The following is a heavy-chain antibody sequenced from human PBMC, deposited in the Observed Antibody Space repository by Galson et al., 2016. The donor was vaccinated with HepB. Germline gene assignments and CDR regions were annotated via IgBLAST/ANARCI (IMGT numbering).Heavy chain of an antibody. D-gene: IGHD2-21*02. J-gene: IGHJ6*02. CDR3: ARYVMTGNEFYYYGMDV. V-gene: IGHV1-8*01. Sequence: SVKVSCRAFGYTFTSYDINWVRQAAGQGLEWMGWMSPNSGNTGYARKFQGRVTMTRDTSMRTAYMELSSLRSEDTAIYYCARYVMTGNEFYYYGMDVWGQGTTVTVSS. CDR2: MSPNSGNT. CDR1: GYTFTSYD.